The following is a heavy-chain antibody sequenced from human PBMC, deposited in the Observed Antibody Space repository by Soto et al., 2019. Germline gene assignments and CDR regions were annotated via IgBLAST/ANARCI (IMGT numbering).Heavy chain of an antibody. J-gene: IGHJ5*02. CDR2: ISGSGGST. V-gene: IGHV3-23*01. Sequence: GGSLRLSCAAPGFTFSSYAMSWVRQAPGKGLEWVSAISGSGGSTYYADSVKGRFTISRDNSKNTLYLQMNSLRAEDTAVYYCEKDFGKGVAGTGNWFDPWCQGILVTVS. CDR1: GFTFSSYA. CDR3: EKDFGKGVAGTGNWFDP. D-gene: IGHD6-19*01.